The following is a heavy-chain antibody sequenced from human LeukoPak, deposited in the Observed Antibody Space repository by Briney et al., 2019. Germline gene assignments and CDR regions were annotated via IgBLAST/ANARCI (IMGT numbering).Heavy chain of an antibody. CDR2: IKSKTDGWTT. Sequence: GGSLRLSCAASGFTFSNAWMSWVRQAPGKGLEWVGRIKSKTDGWTTDYAAPVKGRFTISRDDSKNTLYLQMNSLKTEDTAVYYCTTDRGSYYGYWGRGTLVTVSS. J-gene: IGHJ4*02. CDR3: TTDRGSYYGY. V-gene: IGHV3-15*01. D-gene: IGHD1-26*01. CDR1: GFTFSNAW.